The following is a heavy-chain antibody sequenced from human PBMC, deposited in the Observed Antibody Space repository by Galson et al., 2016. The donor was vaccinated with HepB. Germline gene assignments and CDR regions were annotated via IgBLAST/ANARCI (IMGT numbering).Heavy chain of an antibody. Sequence: SLRLSCAASGFFFSTYGLHWVRQAPGKGLAWVAVVSYDGYSTYYAHYVKGRFTISRNNSKTTMYLQMSSLRVEDTAVYYCAKDVYTSGSGYGMDVWGQGTTVTVSS. D-gene: IGHD3-10*01. CDR3: AKDVYTSGSGYGMDV. J-gene: IGHJ6*02. CDR2: VSYDGYST. V-gene: IGHV3-30*18. CDR1: GFFFSTYG.